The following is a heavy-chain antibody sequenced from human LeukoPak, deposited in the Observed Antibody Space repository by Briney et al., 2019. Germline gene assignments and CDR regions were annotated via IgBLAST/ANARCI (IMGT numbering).Heavy chain of an antibody. CDR1: GFTFSSYW. V-gene: IGHV3-7*01. CDR3: ARDPLAYYYDSSGYYFDY. Sequence: GGSLRLSCAASGFTFSSYWMSWVRQAPGKGLEWMANIKQDGSEKYYVDSVKGRFTISRDNAKNSLYLQMNSLRAEDTAVYYCARDPLAYYYDSSGYYFDYWGQGTLVTVSS. D-gene: IGHD3-22*01. J-gene: IGHJ4*02. CDR2: IKQDGSEK.